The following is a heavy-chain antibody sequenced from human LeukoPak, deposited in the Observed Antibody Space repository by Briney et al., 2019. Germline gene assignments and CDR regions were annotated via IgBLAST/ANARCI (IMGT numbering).Heavy chain of an antibody. Sequence: GGSLRLSCTATGFTFSSYAMSWVRQAPGKGLEWVSAISGSGGSTYYADSVKGRFTISRDNSKNTLYLQMNSLRAEDTAVYYCAKGTDPTLGYCSSTSCLGAFDIWGQGTMVTVSS. CDR2: ISGSGGST. D-gene: IGHD2-2*01. V-gene: IGHV3-23*01. CDR1: GFTFSSYA. CDR3: AKGTDPTLGYCSSTSCLGAFDI. J-gene: IGHJ3*02.